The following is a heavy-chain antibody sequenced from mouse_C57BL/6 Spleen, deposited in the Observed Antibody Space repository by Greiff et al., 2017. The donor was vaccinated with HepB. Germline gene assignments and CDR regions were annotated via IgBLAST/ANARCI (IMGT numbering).Heavy chain of an antibody. D-gene: IGHD4-1*01. V-gene: IGHV1-69*01. J-gene: IGHJ4*01. Sequence: QVQLKQPGAELVMPGASVKLSCKASGYTFTSYWMHWVKQRPGQGLEWIGEIDPSDSYTNYNQKFKGKSTLTVDKSSSTAYMQLSSLTSEDSAVYYCARKLTGDAMDYWGQGTSVTVSS. CDR1: GYTFTSYW. CDR2: IDPSDSYT. CDR3: ARKLTGDAMDY.